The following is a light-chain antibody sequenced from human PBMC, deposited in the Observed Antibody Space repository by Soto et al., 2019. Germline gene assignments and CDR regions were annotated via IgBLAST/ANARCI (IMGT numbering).Light chain of an antibody. CDR2: DAS. Sequence: DIQMTQSPSTLSASVGDRVTITCRASQSDSSWLAWYQQKPGKAPKLLIYDASNLESGVPSGFSGSGSGTEFTPTISSLQPDDFATYYCQQYNKYSWTFGQGTKVDIK. CDR1: QSDSSW. V-gene: IGKV1-5*01. CDR3: QQYNKYSWT. J-gene: IGKJ1*01.